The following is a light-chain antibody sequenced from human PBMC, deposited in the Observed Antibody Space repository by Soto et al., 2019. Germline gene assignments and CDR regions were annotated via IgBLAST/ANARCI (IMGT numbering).Light chain of an antibody. V-gene: IGLV2-14*01. CDR2: EVN. CDR3: TSYTRTTTLAV. CDR1: SRDIGTYDY. Sequence: QSALTQPASVSGSPGQSITISCTGTSRDIGTYDYVSWYQHLPGKAPKLIIYEVNNRPSGVPDRFSGSKSGNTASLTISGLQTDDEGDYYCTSYTRTTTLAVFGGGTKLTVL. J-gene: IGLJ2*01.